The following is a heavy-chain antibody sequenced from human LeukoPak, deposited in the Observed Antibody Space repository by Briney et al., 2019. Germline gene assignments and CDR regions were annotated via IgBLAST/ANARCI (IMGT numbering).Heavy chain of an antibody. J-gene: IGHJ3*02. CDR3: ARRHYDGNSGFAFDI. CDR2: INWNGGST. D-gene: IGHD4-23*01. V-gene: IGHV3-20*01. Sequence: TGGSLRLSCAASGFTFDDYGMSWVRQAPGKGLEWVSGINWNGGSTGYADSVKGRFTISRDNAKNSLYLQMNSLRAEDTALYHCARRHYDGNSGFAFDIWGQGTMVTVSS. CDR1: GFTFDDYG.